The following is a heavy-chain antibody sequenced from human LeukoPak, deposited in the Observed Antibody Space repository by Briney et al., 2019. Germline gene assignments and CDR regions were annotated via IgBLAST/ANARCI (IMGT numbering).Heavy chain of an antibody. CDR2: ISWNSGSI. Sequence: PGGSLRLSCAASGFTFDDYAMHWVRQAPGKGLEWVSGISWNSGSIGYADSVKGRFTISRDNAKNSLYLQMNSLRAEDTALYYCAKVAHYYDSSGYYDAFDIWGQGTMVTVSS. V-gene: IGHV3-9*01. J-gene: IGHJ3*02. CDR1: GFTFDDYA. D-gene: IGHD3-22*01. CDR3: AKVAHYYDSSGYYDAFDI.